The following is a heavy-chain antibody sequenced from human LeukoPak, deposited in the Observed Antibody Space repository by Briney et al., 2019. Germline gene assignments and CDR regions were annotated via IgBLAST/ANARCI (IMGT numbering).Heavy chain of an antibody. CDR3: ARDRIVVVTAGGYYYYYGMDV. D-gene: IGHD2-21*02. CDR1: GFTVSSNY. J-gene: IGHJ6*02. CDR2: IYRGGST. Sequence: GGSLRLSCAASGFTVSSNYMSWVRQAPGKGVEWVSVIYRGGSTYYADSVKGRFTISRHNSNNTVYLQMNSLRAEDTAVYYCARDRIVVVTAGGYYYYYGMDVWGQGTTVTVSS. V-gene: IGHV3-53*04.